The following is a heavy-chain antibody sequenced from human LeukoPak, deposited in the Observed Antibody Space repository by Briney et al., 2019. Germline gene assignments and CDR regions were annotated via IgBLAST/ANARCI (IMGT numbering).Heavy chain of an antibody. D-gene: IGHD7-27*01. CDR1: GYTFTSYG. CDR3: ARGPPNWGFDF. Sequence: ASVKVSCKASGYTFTSYGINWVRHAPGQGLEWMGWMSPNSGDTGYAQKFQGRVTMTRDTSISTAYMELTSLRSEDTAIYYCARGPPNWGFDFWGQGALVTVSS. V-gene: IGHV1-8*01. CDR2: MSPNSGDT. J-gene: IGHJ4*02.